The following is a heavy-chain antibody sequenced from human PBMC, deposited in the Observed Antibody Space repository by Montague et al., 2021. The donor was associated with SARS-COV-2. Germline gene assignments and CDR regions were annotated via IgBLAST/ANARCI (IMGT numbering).Heavy chain of an antibody. CDR2: IYHSGGT. J-gene: IGHJ4*02. Sequence: SETLSLTCSVSGYSISSGYYWGWIRQPLGKGLEWIGNIYHSGGTYYSPSLKSRVTVSVDTSKNQFSLRLSSVTAADTAVYYCARWYYGSGSYPHWGQGTLVTVSS. D-gene: IGHD3-10*01. CDR3: ARWYYGSGSYPH. CDR1: GYSISSGYY. V-gene: IGHV4-38-2*01.